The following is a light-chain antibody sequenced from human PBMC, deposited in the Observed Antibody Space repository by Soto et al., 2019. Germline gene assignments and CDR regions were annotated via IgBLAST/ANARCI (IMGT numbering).Light chain of an antibody. CDR1: LSLGNY. J-gene: IGKJ5*01. Sequence: EVVLTQSPGTLSLSPGERATLSCRASLSLGNYLAWYQQKPGQAPRLLIYGSSKRATGIPDRFSGSGSGTDFTLTIRGLEPEDSAVYHWQQYDWAPITFGQGTRLEIK. V-gene: IGKV3-20*01. CDR3: QQYDWAPIT. CDR2: GSS.